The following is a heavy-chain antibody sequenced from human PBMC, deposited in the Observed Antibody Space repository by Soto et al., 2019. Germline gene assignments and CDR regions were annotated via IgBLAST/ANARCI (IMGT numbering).Heavy chain of an antibody. J-gene: IGHJ4*02. CDR2: IYYSVIT. CDR3: ARVSRVYAIRLSLEYSFDY. V-gene: IGHV4-61*01. Sequence: PSETLSLTCTVSCGSVSSGSYYCSWIRQPPGKGLELIGYIYYSVITNYNPSLKSRVTISVDASKNQFSLKLSSVTAADPAVYYCARVSRVYAIRLSLEYSFDYWGQGSLVTVSS. CDR1: CGSVSSGSYY. D-gene: IGHD2-8*01.